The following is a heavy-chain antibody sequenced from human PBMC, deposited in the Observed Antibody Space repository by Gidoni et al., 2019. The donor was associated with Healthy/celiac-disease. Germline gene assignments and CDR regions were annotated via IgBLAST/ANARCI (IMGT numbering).Heavy chain of an antibody. CDR3: ARQRYSSGWLIDPDAFDI. Sequence: QVQLVQSGAEVKKPGAAVKVSCQASGGTFRGYAISWVRQAPGQGLEWMGGLIPIFGTANYAQKFQGRVTITADESTSTAYMELSSLRSEDTAVYYCARQRYSSGWLIDPDAFDIWGQGTMVTVSS. D-gene: IGHD6-19*01. V-gene: IGHV1-69*01. J-gene: IGHJ3*02. CDR2: LIPIFGTA. CDR1: GGTFRGYA.